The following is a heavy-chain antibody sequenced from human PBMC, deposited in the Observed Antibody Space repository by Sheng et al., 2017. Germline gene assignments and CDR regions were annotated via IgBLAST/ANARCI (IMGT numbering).Heavy chain of an antibody. Sequence: QVQVVQSGAEVKKPGASVKVSCRASGYTFTDYVVHWVRQAPGQGLEWMGWINPNSGGTKYAEKFQGRVTMTRDTSIATAYVEVSGLRSDDTVVYYCARQPPGHYYFDYWGQGTPVTV. J-gene: IGHJ4*02. CDR2: INPNSGGT. CDR3: ARQPPGHYYFDY. D-gene: IGHD2-8*02. CDR1: GYTFTDYV. V-gene: IGHV1-2*02.